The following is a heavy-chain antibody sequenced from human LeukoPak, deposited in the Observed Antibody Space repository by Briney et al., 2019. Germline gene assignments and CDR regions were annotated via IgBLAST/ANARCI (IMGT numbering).Heavy chain of an antibody. D-gene: IGHD3-10*01. CDR2: IRYDGSNK. J-gene: IGHJ4*02. V-gene: IGHV3-30*02. Sequence: PGGSLRLSCAASGFTFSSYGMHWVRQAPGKGLEWVAFIRYDGSNKYYADSVKGRFTISRDNAKNSLYLQMNSLRAEDTAAYYCVRDGGDFYGSGSYLAYWGQGTLVTVSS. CDR1: GFTFSSYG. CDR3: VRDGGDFYGSGSYLAY.